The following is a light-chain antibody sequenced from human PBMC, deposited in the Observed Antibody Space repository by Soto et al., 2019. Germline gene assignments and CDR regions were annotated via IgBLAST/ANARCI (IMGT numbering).Light chain of an antibody. V-gene: IGKV3-20*01. CDR1: QSVSGTY. CDR3: QQYCTSPHT. J-gene: IGKJ5*01. Sequence: IVLTQSPGTLSLSPGERATLSCRASQSVSGTYLAWYQQKPGQAPRLLIYDVSSRATGIPDRFSGSGSGADFTLTISRLEPEDFAVYYCQQYCTSPHTFGQGTRLEIK. CDR2: DVS.